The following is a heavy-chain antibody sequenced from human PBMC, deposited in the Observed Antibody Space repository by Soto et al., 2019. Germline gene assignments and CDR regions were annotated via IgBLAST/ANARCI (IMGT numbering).Heavy chain of an antibody. V-gene: IGHV4-30-2*01. CDR2: IYHSGST. CDR3: ARGREDYGDYGLDY. J-gene: IGHJ4*02. CDR1: GGSISSGGYS. Sequence: SETLSLTCAVSGGSISSGGYSWSWIRQPPGKGLEWIGYIYHSGSTYYNPSLKSRVTISVGRSKNQFSLKLSSVTAADTAVYYCARGREDYGDYGLDYWGQGTLVTVSS. D-gene: IGHD4-17*01.